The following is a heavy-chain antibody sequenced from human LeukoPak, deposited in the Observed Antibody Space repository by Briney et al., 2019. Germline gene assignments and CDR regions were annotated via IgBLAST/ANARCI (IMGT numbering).Heavy chain of an antibody. D-gene: IGHD3-9*01. CDR1: GGPISSGTYY. CDR2: ISTSGST. J-gene: IGHJ6*03. V-gene: IGHV4-61*02. CDR3: ARAGLTPGYMDV. Sequence: SETLSLTCTVSGGPISSGTYYWSWIRQPAGKGLEWIGRISTSGSTSYNPSLKSRVTISVDTSKNQFSLKLNSVTAADTAVYYCARAGLTPGYMDVWGKGTTVTVSS.